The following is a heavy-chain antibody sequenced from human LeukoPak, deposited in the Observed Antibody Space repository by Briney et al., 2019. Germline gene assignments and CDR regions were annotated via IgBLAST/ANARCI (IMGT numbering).Heavy chain of an antibody. J-gene: IGHJ4*02. V-gene: IGHV3-23*01. Sequence: QAGGSLRLSCVASGFTFSSYAMSWVRQAPGKGMEWVSGVTGSGGNIHYADSVKGRFTISRDNSKNTLYLEMNSLRAEDTAVYYCAKEGRYSSRIENSWAFDYWGQGTLVTVSS. CDR2: VTGSGGNI. CDR3: AKEGRYSSRIENSWAFDY. D-gene: IGHD6-19*01. CDR1: GFTFSSYA.